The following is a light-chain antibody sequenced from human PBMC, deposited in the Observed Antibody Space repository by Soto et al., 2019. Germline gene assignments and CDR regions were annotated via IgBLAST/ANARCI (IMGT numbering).Light chain of an antibody. V-gene: IGLV2-14*01. CDR1: SSDVGGYNY. CDR3: NSYKSSNNYV. CDR2: EVS. J-gene: IGLJ1*01. Sequence: QSALTQPPSASGSPGQSVTISCTGTSSDVGGYNYVSWYQQHPGKAPKLMIYEVSNRPSGVSNRFSGSKSGNTASLTISGLQAEDEADYYCNSYKSSNNYVFGSGTKVTVL.